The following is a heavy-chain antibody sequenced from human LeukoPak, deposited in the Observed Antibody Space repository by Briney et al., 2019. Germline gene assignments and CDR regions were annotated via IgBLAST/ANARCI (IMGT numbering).Heavy chain of an antibody. CDR2: INHSGST. Sequence: SETLSLTCAVYGGSFSGYYWSWIRQPPGKGLEWIGEINHSGSTNYNPSLKSRVTISVDTSKNQFSLKLSSVTAADTAVYYCARGYYDFWSGYYYYYYMDVWAKGPRSPSP. CDR1: GGSFSGYY. D-gene: IGHD3-3*01. CDR3: ARGYYDFWSGYYYYYYMDV. J-gene: IGHJ6*03. V-gene: IGHV4-34*01.